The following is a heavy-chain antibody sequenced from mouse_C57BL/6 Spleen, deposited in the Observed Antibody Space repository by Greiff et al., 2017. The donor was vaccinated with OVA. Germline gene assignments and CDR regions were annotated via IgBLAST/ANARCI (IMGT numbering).Heavy chain of an antibody. CDR2: ISSGSSTI. J-gene: IGHJ2*01. V-gene: IGHV5-17*01. Sequence: EVKLVESGGGLVKPGGSLKLSCAASGFTFSDYGMHWVRQAPEKGLEWVAYISSGSSTIYYADTVKGRFTISRDNAKNTLFLQMTSLRSEDTAMYYCAGMEYYFDYWGQGTTLTVSS. CDR1: GFTFSDYG. CDR3: AGMEYYFDY.